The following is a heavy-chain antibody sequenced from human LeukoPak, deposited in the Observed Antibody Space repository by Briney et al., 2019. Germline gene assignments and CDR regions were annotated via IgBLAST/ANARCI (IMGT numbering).Heavy chain of an antibody. V-gene: IGHV1-18*01. CDR2: ISAYNGNT. CDR1: GYTFTSYG. CDR3: ARDQRTHSSGWYVMNY. Sequence: ASVKVSCKASGYTFTSYGISWVRQAPGQGLEWMGWISAYNGNTNYAQKLQGRVTMTTDTSTSTAYMELRSLRSDDTAVYYCARDQRTHSSGWYVMNYWGQGTLVTVSS. D-gene: IGHD6-19*01. J-gene: IGHJ4*02.